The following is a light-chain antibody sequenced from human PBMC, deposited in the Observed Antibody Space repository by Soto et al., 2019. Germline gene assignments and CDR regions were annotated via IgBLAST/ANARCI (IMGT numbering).Light chain of an antibody. J-gene: IGKJ5*01. CDR2: AAS. Sequence: IQMTQSPSSLSASVGDGVTITCRASQDIRTYLNWYQQKPGKAPKLLISAASSLQSGVPSGFSASGSETDFTLTISTLQPEDFATYYCQQSFSTLLITFGQGTRLEVK. CDR3: QQSFSTLLIT. V-gene: IGKV1-39*01. CDR1: QDIRTY.